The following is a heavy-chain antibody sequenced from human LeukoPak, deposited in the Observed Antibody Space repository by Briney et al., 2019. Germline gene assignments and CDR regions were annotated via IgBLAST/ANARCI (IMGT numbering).Heavy chain of an antibody. V-gene: IGHV3-30*14. Sequence: GGSLRLSCAASGFTFSSYAMHWVRQAPGKGLEWVAVISYDGSNKYYADSVKGRFTISRDRSKNTLYLQMNSLRAEDTAVYHCASPRYSGNSYAEWYFDYWGQGILVTVSS. CDR3: ASPRYSGNSYAEWYFDY. D-gene: IGHD1-26*01. CDR2: ISYDGSNK. J-gene: IGHJ4*02. CDR1: GFTFSSYA.